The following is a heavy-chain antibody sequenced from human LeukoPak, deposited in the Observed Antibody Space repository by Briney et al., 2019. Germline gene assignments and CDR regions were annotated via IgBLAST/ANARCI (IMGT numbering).Heavy chain of an antibody. D-gene: IGHD3-9*01. CDR2: ISYDGSNK. CDR3: AKDFEPVLRYFEWSLLGNGMDV. CDR1: GFTFSSYG. J-gene: IGHJ6*02. V-gene: IGHV3-30*18. Sequence: GGSLRLSCAASGFTFSSYGMHWVRQAPGKGLEWVAVISYDGSNKYYADSVKGRFTISRDNSKNTLYLQMNSLRPEDTAVYYCAKDFEPVLRYFEWSLLGNGMDVWGQGTTVTVSS.